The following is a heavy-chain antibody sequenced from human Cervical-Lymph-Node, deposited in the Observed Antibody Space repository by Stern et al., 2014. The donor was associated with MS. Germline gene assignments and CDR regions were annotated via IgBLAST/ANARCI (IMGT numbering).Heavy chain of an antibody. Sequence: EVQLVESGGGFLQPGGSVRLSCAASGFTFSDYWMHWVRQAPGKGLVWVARINSDETTREYADSVKGRFTISRDVAKTTLYLQINSLRAEDTAVYYCARERDYGQYYYYGMDVWGQGTTVTVSS. V-gene: IGHV3-74*03. CDR1: GFTFSDYW. CDR2: INSDETTR. J-gene: IGHJ6*02. CDR3: ARERDYGQYYYYGMDV. D-gene: IGHD4-17*01.